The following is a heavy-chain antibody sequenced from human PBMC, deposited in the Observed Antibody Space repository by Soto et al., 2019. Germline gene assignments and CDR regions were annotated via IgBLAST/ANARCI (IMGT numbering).Heavy chain of an antibody. Sequence: EVPLVESGGGLVQPGGSLRLSCAASGFTVSSNYMSWVRQAPGKGLEWVSVIYSGGSTYYADSVKGRFTISRDNSKNTLYLQMNSLRAEDTAVYYCAREGRGMATISDGMDVWGQGTTVTVSS. V-gene: IGHV3-66*01. J-gene: IGHJ6*02. CDR2: IYSGGST. D-gene: IGHD5-12*01. CDR3: AREGRGMATISDGMDV. CDR1: GFTVSSNY.